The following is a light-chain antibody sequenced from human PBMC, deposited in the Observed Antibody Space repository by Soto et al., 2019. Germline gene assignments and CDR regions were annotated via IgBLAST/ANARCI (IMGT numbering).Light chain of an antibody. CDR3: QQYYSYPPT. V-gene: IGKV1-5*03. CDR2: KAS. CDR1: QTISSW. Sequence: DIQMTQSPSTPSGTVGDRVTITCRASQTISSWLAWYQQKPGKAPKLLIYKASTLKSGVPSRFSGSGSGTDFTLTISCLQSEDFATYYCQQYYSYPPTFGQGTKVDIK. J-gene: IGKJ1*01.